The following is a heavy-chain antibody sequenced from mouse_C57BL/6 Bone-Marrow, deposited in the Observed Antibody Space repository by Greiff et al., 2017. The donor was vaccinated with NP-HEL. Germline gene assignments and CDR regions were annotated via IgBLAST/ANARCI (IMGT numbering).Heavy chain of an antibody. CDR1: GFSLTSYG. D-gene: IGHD2-2*01. CDR3: ARRNGYHFDV. CDR2: IWSGGST. J-gene: IGHJ1*03. V-gene: IGHV2-2*01. Sequence: QVQLQQSGPGLVQPSQSLSITCTVSGFSLTSYGVHWVRQSPGKGLEWLGVIWSGGSTDYNVAFISRLSISKDNSKSQVFFKMNSLQADDTAIYYCARRNGYHFDVWGTGTTVTVSS.